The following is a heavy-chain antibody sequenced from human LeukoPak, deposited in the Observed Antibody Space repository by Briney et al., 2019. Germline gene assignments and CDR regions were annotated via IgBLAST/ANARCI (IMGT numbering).Heavy chain of an antibody. CDR3: AKDPGYCSSTSCPPRINFDY. Sequence: PGGSLRLSCAASGFTFSSYGMNWVRQAPGKGLEWVSAISGSGGSTYYADSVKGRFTISRDNSKNTLYLQMNSLRAEDTAVYYCAKDPGYCSSTSCPPRINFDYWGQGTLVTVSS. V-gene: IGHV3-23*01. CDR1: GFTFSSYG. D-gene: IGHD2-2*01. J-gene: IGHJ4*02. CDR2: ISGSGGST.